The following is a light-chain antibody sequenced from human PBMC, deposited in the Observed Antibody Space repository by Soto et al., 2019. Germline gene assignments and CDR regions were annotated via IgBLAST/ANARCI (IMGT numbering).Light chain of an antibody. V-gene: IGKV3-20*01. Sequence: EIVLTQSPGTLSLSPGERATLSCRASQSVSSSYLAWYQQKPGQAPRLLIYCASSRATGIPDRFSGSGSGTDFTLTISRLAPVDFAVYYCQQYGSSPRAFGPGTKVDIK. J-gene: IGKJ3*01. CDR3: QQYGSSPRA. CDR2: CAS. CDR1: QSVSSSY.